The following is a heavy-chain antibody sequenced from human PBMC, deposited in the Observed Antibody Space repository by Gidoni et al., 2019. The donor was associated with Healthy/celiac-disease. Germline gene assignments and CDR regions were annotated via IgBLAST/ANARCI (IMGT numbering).Heavy chain of an antibody. V-gene: IGHV4-59*01. CDR3: ARIAVAHVDGMDV. Sequence: QVQLQESGPGLVKPSETLSLTCTVSAGSISSYYWSWIRQPPGKGLEWIGYIYYSGSTNYNPSLKSRVTISVDTSKNQFSLKLSSVTAADTAVYYCARIAVAHVDGMDVWGQGTTVTVSS. D-gene: IGHD6-19*01. CDR1: AGSISSYY. J-gene: IGHJ6*02. CDR2: IYYSGST.